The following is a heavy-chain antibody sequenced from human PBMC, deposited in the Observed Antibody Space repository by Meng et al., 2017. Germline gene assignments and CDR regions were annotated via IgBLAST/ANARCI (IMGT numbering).Heavy chain of an antibody. J-gene: IGHJ4*02. CDR3: ARGYGDYGKIDY. Sequence: VVLVWFGGVLVKPGRSLRSSCAASGCTFSSYALHWVRQAPGKGLEWVAVISYDGSNKYYADSVKGRFTISRDNSKNTLYLQMNSLRAEDTAVYYCARGYGDYGKIDYWGQGTLVTVSS. CDR2: ISYDGSNK. CDR1: GCTFSSYA. D-gene: IGHD4-17*01. V-gene: IGHV3-30*01.